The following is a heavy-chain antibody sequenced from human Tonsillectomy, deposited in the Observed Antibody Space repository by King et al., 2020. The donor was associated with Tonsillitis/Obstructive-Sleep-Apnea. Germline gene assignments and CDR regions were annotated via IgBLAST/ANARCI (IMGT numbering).Heavy chain of an antibody. CDR2: ISWNSGSI. D-gene: IGHD1-26*01. Sequence: VQLVESGGGLVQPGRSLRLSCAASGFTFDDYAMHWVRQAPGKGLEWVSGISWNSGSIGYADSVKGRFTISRDNAKNSLYLQMNSLRAEDTALYYCAKDMEPAYYYYYMDVWGKGTTVTVSS. J-gene: IGHJ6*03. V-gene: IGHV3-9*01. CDR1: GFTFDDYA. CDR3: AKDMEPAYYYYYMDV.